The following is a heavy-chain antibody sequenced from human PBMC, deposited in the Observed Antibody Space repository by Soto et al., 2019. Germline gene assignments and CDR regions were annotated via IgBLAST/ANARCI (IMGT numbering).Heavy chain of an antibody. J-gene: IGHJ3*02. CDR3: AHPRGYGVLDAVDI. D-gene: IGHD4-17*01. CDR1: GFIFSTYA. CDR2: ISSTSDSA. V-gene: IGHV3-23*01. Sequence: GGSLRLSCAASGFIFSTYAMNWVRQAPGKGLEWISAISSTSDSAYYAESVRGRFTISRDNSINALYLHMRSLRPEDTAVYYCAHPRGYGVLDAVDIWGQGTMVTVSS.